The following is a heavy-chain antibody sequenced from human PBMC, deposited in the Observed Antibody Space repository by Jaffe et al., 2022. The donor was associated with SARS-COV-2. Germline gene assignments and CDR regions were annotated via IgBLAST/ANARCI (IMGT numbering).Heavy chain of an antibody. CDR1: GFTFSSYA. D-gene: IGHD1-7*01. V-gene: IGHV3-23*01. CDR2: ISGSGGST. CDR3: AKVGESYNWNYGEEMDV. Sequence: EVQLLESGGGLVQPGGSLRLSCAASGFTFSSYAMSWVRQAPGKGLEWVSAISGSGGSTYYADSVKGRFTISRDNSKNTLYLQMNSLRAEDTAVYYCAKVGESYNWNYGEEMDVWGQGTTVTVSS. J-gene: IGHJ6*02.